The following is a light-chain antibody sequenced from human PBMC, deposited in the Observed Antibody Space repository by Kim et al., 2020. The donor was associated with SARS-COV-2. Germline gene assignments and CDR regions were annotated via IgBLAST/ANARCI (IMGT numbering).Light chain of an antibody. J-gene: IGLJ1*01. CDR2: EVT. V-gene: IGLV2-18*02. Sequence: QSALTQPPSVSGSPGQSVTISCTGTSSDVGSYNHVSWYQQPPGTAPKLMIYEVTNRPSGVPDRFSGSKSGNTASLTISGLQAEDEVEYYCSSYTSSNTYVFGTGTKVTVL. CDR3: SSYTSSNTYV. CDR1: SSDVGSYNH.